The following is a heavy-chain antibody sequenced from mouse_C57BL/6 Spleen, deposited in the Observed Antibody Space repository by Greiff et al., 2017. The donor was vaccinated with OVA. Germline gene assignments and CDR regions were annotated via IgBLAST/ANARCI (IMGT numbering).Heavy chain of an antibody. Sequence: QVQLQQPGPELVKPGASVKISCKASGYAFSSSWMNWVKQRPGKGLEWIGRIYPGDGDTNYNGKFKGKATLTADKSSSTAYMQLSSLTSEDSAVYFCARGGLYDSPWFAYWGQGTLVTVSA. J-gene: IGHJ3*01. V-gene: IGHV1-82*01. CDR2: IYPGDGDT. D-gene: IGHD2-3*01. CDR1: GYAFSSSW. CDR3: ARGGLYDSPWFAY.